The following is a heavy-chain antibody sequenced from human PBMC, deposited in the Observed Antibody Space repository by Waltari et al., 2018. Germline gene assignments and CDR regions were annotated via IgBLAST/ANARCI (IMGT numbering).Heavy chain of an antibody. D-gene: IGHD1-26*01. CDR1: GGPFSTYV. CDR3: AKNGDIMLRATTFRDAFDI. Sequence: QVQLVQSGAEMKKPGSSVKVSCRASGGPFSTYVVIWVRQAPGQGLEWMGGIIPVFGPPTYAQKFQGRVTFTADESTSTVYMELSSLRSEDTAIYYCAKNGDIMLRATTFRDAFDIWGQGTMVTVSS. J-gene: IGHJ3*02. V-gene: IGHV1-69*01. CDR2: IIPVFGPP.